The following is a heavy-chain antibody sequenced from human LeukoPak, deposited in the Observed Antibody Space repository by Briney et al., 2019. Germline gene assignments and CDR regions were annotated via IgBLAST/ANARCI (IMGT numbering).Heavy chain of an antibody. D-gene: IGHD3-22*01. CDR1: GFTFSDYY. J-gene: IGHJ4*02. V-gene: IGHV3-11*06. CDR2: ISGSSSHT. CDR3: ARFELDSGGYASNFDS. Sequence: GGSLRLSCVVSGFTFSDYYMNWIRQAPGKGLEWLSYISGSSSHTLYADSVKGRFTISRDNTKNSLYLQMNTPRAEDTAVYYCARFELDSGGYASNFDSWGQGTLVTVSS.